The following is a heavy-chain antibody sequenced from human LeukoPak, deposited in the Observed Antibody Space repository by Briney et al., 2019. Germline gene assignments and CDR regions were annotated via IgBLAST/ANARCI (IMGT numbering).Heavy chain of an antibody. D-gene: IGHD3-3*01. J-gene: IGHJ4*02. V-gene: IGHV3-23*01. Sequence: GSLRLSCAASGFTFSSYAMSWVRQAPGKGLEWVSAISGSGGSTYYADSVKGRFTISRDNSKNTLYLQMNSLRAEDTAVYYCAKALGDYDFWSGYSEGFDYWGQGTLVTVSS. CDR3: AKALGDYDFWSGYSEGFDY. CDR1: GFTFSSYA. CDR2: ISGSGGST.